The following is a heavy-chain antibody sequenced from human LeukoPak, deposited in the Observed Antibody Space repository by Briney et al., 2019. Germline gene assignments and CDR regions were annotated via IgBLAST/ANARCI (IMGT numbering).Heavy chain of an antibody. CDR3: ARWPQTNRAFDI. CDR1: GYTFTSYD. D-gene: IGHD1-14*01. CDR2: INPSGGST. J-gene: IGHJ3*02. Sequence: GASVKVSCKASGYTFTSYDINWVRQATGQGLEWMGIINPSGGSTSYAQKFQGRVTMTRDMSTSTAYMELSSLRSEDTAVYYCARWPQTNRAFDIWGQGTMVTVSS. V-gene: IGHV1-46*01.